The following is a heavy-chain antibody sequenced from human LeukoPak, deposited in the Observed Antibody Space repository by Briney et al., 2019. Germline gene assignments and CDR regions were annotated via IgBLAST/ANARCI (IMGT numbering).Heavy chain of an antibody. D-gene: IGHD3-3*01. CDR2: IYYSGST. CDR1: GGSISSYY. J-gene: IGHJ6*02. Sequence: PSETLSLTCTVSGGSISSYYWSWIRQPPGKGLEWIGYIYYSGSTNYNPSLKSRVTISVDTSKNQFSLELSSVTAADTAVYYCAREKGSTYYDFWSGPYGMDVWGQGTTVTVSS. CDR3: AREKGSTYYDFWSGPYGMDV. V-gene: IGHV4-59*01.